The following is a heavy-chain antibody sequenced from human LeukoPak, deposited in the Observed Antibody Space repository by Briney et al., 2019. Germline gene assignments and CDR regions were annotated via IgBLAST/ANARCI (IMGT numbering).Heavy chain of an antibody. CDR2: INSDGTIT. V-gene: IGHV3-74*01. J-gene: IGHJ4*02. CDR1: GFNFRSSA. Sequence: GGSLRLSCAASGFNFRSSAIHWVRQAPGKGLVWLSRINSDGTITSYADSLEGRFTISRDNAKNTVYLQMNSLRAEDTAVYYCARPGVGFDYWGQGALVTVSS. CDR3: ARPGVGFDY.